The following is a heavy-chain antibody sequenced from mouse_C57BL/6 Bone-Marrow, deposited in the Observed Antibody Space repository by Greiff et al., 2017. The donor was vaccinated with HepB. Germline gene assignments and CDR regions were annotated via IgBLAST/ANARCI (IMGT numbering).Heavy chain of an antibody. Sequence: EVQRVESGGDLVKPGGSLKLSCAASGFTFSSYGMSWVRQTPDKRLEWVATISSGGSYTYYPDSVKGRFTISRDNAKNTLYLQMSSLKSEDTAMYYCARPGIYYDLYWGQGTLVTVSA. J-gene: IGHJ3*01. CDR3: ARPGIYYDLY. V-gene: IGHV5-6*01. CDR2: ISSGGSYT. CDR1: GFTFSSYG. D-gene: IGHD2-4*01.